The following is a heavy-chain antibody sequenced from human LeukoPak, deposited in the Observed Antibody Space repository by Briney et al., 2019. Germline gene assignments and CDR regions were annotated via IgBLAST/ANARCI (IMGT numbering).Heavy chain of an antibody. J-gene: IGHJ2*01. V-gene: IGHV4-34*01. Sequence: SETLSLTRAVYGGSLRGYYWSWMRQPPGKGLEWIGEINHSGSTNHNPSLKSRVTISVDTSKNQFSLKLSSVTAADAAVYYCARAKLIGSHWYFDLWGRGTLVTVSS. CDR3: ARAKLIGSHWYFDL. CDR2: INHSGST. D-gene: IGHD3-10*01. CDR1: GGSLRGYY.